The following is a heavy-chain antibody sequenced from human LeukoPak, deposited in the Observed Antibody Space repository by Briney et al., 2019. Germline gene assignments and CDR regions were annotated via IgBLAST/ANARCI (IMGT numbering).Heavy chain of an antibody. CDR3: ASAVGDSGHGRYFDY. V-gene: IGHV4-59*01. D-gene: IGHD5-12*01. Sequence: SETLSLTCTVSGGSISNYWSWIRQPPGKGLEWIGNVENTGSTNYNPSLESRVTISVDTSMNHFSLRLSSVTAADTAVYYCASAVGDSGHGRYFDYWGQGTLVTVSS. CDR1: GGSISNY. CDR2: VENTGST. J-gene: IGHJ4*02.